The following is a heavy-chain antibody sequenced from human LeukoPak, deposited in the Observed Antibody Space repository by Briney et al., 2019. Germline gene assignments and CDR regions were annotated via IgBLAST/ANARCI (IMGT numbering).Heavy chain of an antibody. CDR1: GFTFSSYA. D-gene: IGHD3-10*01. Sequence: PGGSLRLSCAASGFTFSSYAMSWVRQAPGKGLEWVSAISGSGGSTYYADSVKGRFTISRDNSKNTLYLQMNSLRAEDTAVYYCAKVWRYYYGSGSYLPRSLDFDYWGQGTLVTVSS. J-gene: IGHJ4*02. CDR3: AKVWRYYYGSGSYLPRSLDFDY. CDR2: ISGSGGST. V-gene: IGHV3-23*01.